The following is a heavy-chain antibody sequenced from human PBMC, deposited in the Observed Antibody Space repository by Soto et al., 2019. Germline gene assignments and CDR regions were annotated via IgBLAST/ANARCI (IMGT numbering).Heavy chain of an antibody. CDR1: GFTFSDYY. Sequence: QVQLVESGGGLVKPGGSLRLSCAASGFTFSDYYMSWIRQAPGKGLEWVSYINSSSSYTNYADSVKGRFTISRDNAKNSLYLQMNSLRAEDTAVYYCARTIAAAGGRRYFDRWAVAPWSLSPQ. CDR2: INSSSSYT. D-gene: IGHD6-13*01. J-gene: IGHJ2*01. CDR3: ARTIAAAGGRRYFDR. V-gene: IGHV3-11*05.